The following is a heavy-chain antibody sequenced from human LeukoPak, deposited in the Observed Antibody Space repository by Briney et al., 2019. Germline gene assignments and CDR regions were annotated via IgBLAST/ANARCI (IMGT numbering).Heavy chain of an antibody. CDR2: IYYNGAT. Sequence: SETLSLTCTVSGGSISGYFWSCIRQPPAKGLQFIGYIYYNGATLYSPSLKSRVTMSVDTSKNQFSLKLSSVTAADTAVYYCARHDPVGYYQHGMDVWGQGTTVAVSS. CDR3: ARHDPVGYYQHGMDV. CDR1: GGSISGYF. D-gene: IGHD2-15*01. J-gene: IGHJ6*02. V-gene: IGHV4-59*08.